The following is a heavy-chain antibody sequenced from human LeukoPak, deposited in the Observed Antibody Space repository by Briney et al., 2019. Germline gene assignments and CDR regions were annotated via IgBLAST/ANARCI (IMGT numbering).Heavy chain of an antibody. J-gene: IGHJ4*02. Sequence: SETLSLTCGVSGYSISRGYFWAWVRHSPGNGLEWIATIYHTGSAYYNPSLESRVTISADTSKNEFSLNLKSVTAADTAVYFCARAGWIITSAIDYWGQGTLVTVSS. CDR2: IYHTGSA. CDR1: GYSISRGYF. D-gene: IGHD1-20*01. V-gene: IGHV4-38-2*01. CDR3: ARAGWIITSAIDY.